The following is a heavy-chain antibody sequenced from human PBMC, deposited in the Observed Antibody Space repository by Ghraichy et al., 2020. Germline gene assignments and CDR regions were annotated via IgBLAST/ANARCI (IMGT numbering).Heavy chain of an antibody. V-gene: IGHV1-69*13. CDR1: GGTFSSYA. D-gene: IGHD4-17*01. Sequence: SVKVSCKASGGTFSSYAISWVRQAPGQGLEWMGGIIPIFGTANYAQKFQGRVTITADESTSTAYMELSSLRSEDTAVYYCASGTVTTYRWFDPWGQGTLVTVSS. CDR2: IIPIFGTA. J-gene: IGHJ5*02. CDR3: ASGTVTTYRWFDP.